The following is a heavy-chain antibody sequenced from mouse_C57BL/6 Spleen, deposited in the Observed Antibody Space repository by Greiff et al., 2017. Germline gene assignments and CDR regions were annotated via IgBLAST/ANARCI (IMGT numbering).Heavy chain of an antibody. Sequence: QVQLQQPGAELVKPGASVKMFCKASGYTFTSYWITWVKPRPRQGLEWIGDIYPGSGSTNYKEKFKSKATLTVDTSSSTAYMLLSSLPSEDAAVYYCARRAYDGYYLLAYWGQGTLVTVSA. V-gene: IGHV1-55*01. D-gene: IGHD2-3*01. CDR2: IYPGSGST. J-gene: IGHJ3*01. CDR1: GYTFTSYW. CDR3: ARRAYDGYYLLAY.